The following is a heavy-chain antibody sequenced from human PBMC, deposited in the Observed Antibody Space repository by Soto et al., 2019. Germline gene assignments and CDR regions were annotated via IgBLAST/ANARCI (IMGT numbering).Heavy chain of an antibody. J-gene: IGHJ4*02. V-gene: IGHV1-69*12. CDR2: IIPSFGTA. CDR3: ARYDGGNSNFDFDY. CDR1: GGTFSSYA. Sequence: QVQLVQSGAEVKKPGSSVKVSCKASGGTFSSYAISGLRQAPGQAHEWMGGIIPSFGTAIYAPKVQGRVTITADESTSTADMELSSMRSADTAVYYCARYDGGNSNFDFDYWGQGTLVTVAS. D-gene: IGHD3-16*01.